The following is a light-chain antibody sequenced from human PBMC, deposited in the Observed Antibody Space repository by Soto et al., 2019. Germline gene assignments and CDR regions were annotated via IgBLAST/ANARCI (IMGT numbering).Light chain of an antibody. V-gene: IGKV3-20*01. J-gene: IGKJ1*01. CDR1: QSVSNTY. CDR3: QQYGSSPET. CDR2: GAV. Sequence: EIVLTQSPGTLSSSPGESATLSCRASQSVSNTYLAWYQQKPGQAPSLLIYGAVSRTTGIPDRFSASGSGTDFTLTISRLEPEDFAVYYCQQYGSSPETFGQGTKVDIK.